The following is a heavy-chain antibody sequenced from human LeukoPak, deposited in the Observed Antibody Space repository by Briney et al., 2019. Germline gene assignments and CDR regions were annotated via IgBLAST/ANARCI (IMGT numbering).Heavy chain of an antibody. CDR2: IYHSGST. V-gene: IGHV4-4*02. CDR1: GGSISSSNW. J-gene: IGHJ1*01. Sequence: SETLSLTCAVSGGSISSSNWWSWVRQPPGKGLEWIGEIYHSGSTNYNPSLKSRVTISVDKSKNQFSLKLSSVTAADTAVYYCARAYCGGDCYSFQHWGQGTLVTVSS. CDR3: ARAYCGGDCYSFQH. D-gene: IGHD2-21*02.